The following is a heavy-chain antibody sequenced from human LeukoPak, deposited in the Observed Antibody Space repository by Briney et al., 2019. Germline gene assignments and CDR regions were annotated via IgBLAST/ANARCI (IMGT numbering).Heavy chain of an antibody. D-gene: IGHD3-22*01. CDR1: GGTFSSYA. CDR3: ATLVITTLIPYYYYGMDV. Sequence: ASVKVSCKASGGTFSSYAISWVRQAPGKGLEWMGGFDPEDGETIYAQKFQGRVTMTEDTSTDTAYMELSSLRSEDTAVYYCATLVITTLIPYYYYGMDVWGQGTTVTASS. CDR2: FDPEDGET. J-gene: IGHJ6*02. V-gene: IGHV1-24*01.